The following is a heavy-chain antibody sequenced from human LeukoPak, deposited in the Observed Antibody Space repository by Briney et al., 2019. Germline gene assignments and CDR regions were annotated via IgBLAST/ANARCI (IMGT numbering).Heavy chain of an antibody. CDR2: INPNSGGT. CDR3: AREGPPTEINFDY. Sequence: ASVKVSCKASGYTFTGYYMHWVRQAPGQGLEWMGWINPNSGGTNYAKKFQGRVTMTRDTSISTAYMELSRLRSDDTAVYYCAREGPPTEINFDYWGQGTLVTVSS. J-gene: IGHJ4*02. D-gene: IGHD4-17*01. V-gene: IGHV1-2*02. CDR1: GYTFTGYY.